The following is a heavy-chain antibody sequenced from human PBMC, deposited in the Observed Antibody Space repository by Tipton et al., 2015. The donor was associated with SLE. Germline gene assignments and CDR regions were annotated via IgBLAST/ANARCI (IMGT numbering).Heavy chain of an antibody. J-gene: IGHJ6*04. Sequence: SLRLSCAASGFTFSSYWMSWVRQAPGKGLEWVANIKQDGSEKYYVDSVKGRFTSSRDNAKKSLYLQMNSLRAEDTAVYYCARAPKVTIFGVVILLDVWGKGTTVTVSS. V-gene: IGHV3-7*01. CDR3: ARAPKVTIFGVVILLDV. CDR1: GFTFSSYW. CDR2: IKQDGSEK. D-gene: IGHD3-3*01.